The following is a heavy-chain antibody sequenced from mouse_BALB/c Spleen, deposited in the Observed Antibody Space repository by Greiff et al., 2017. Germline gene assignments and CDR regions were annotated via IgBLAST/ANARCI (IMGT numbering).Heavy chain of an antibody. CDR1: GFTFSDYG. D-gene: IGHD2-1*01. Sequence: EVMLVESGGGLVQPGGSRKLSCAASGFTFSDYGMAWVRQAPGKGPEWVAFISNLAYSIYYADTVTGRFTISRENAKNTLYLEMSSLRSEDTAMYYCARDGGNYVWFAYWGQGTLVTVSA. CDR2: ISNLAYSI. V-gene: IGHV5-15*02. J-gene: IGHJ3*01. CDR3: ARDGGNYVWFAY.